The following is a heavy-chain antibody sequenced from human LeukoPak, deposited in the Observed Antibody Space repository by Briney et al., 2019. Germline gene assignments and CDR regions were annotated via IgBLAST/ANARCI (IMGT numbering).Heavy chain of an antibody. Sequence: PGGSQRLSCAASGFIFSNYGMNWVRQAPGKGLEWVSGIGVGGTTYYADSVKGRFTTSRDTSKNTLYLQMNSLRAEDTAVYYCAKAQGYYDCWGQGTLVTVSS. D-gene: IGHD3-22*01. CDR3: AKAQGYYDC. CDR2: IGVGGTT. V-gene: IGHV3-23*01. CDR1: GFIFSNYG. J-gene: IGHJ4*02.